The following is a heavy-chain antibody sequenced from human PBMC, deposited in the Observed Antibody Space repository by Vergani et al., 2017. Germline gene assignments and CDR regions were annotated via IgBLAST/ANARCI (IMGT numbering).Heavy chain of an antibody. J-gene: IGHJ4*02. V-gene: IGHV1-24*01. CDR3: ATVLPAVAGTQPYDY. CDR1: GYTLTELS. D-gene: IGHD6-19*01. CDR2: FDPEDGET. Sequence: QVQLVQSGAEVKKPGASVKVSCKVSGYTLTELSMHWVRQSPGKGLEWMGGFDPEDGETIYAQKFQGRVTRTEDTSTDTAYMELSSLRSEDTAVYYCATVLPAVAGTQPYDYWGQGTLVTVSS.